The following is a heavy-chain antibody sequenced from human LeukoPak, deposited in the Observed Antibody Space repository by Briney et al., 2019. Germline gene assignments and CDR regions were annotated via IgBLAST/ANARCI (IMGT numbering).Heavy chain of an antibody. CDR3: AREGVNEYSSSYNWFDP. CDR2: INHSGST. D-gene: IGHD6-6*01. Sequence: SETLSLTCAVYGGSFSGYYWSWIRQPPGKGLEWIGEINHSGSTNYNPSLMSRVTISVDTSKNQFSLKRSSVTVADTAVYYCAREGVNEYSSSYNWFDPWGQGTLVTVSS. CDR1: GGSFSGYY. V-gene: IGHV4-34*01. J-gene: IGHJ5*02.